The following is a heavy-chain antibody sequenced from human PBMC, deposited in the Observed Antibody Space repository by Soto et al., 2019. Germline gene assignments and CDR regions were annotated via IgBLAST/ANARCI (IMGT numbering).Heavy chain of an antibody. V-gene: IGHV1-18*01. Sequence: GASVKVSCKASGYTFTSYGISWVRQAPGQGLEWMGWISAYNGNTNYAQKLQGRVTMTTDTSTSTAYMELRSLRSDDTAVYYCARLSGYSYGYGINWFDPWGQGTTVTVSS. J-gene: IGHJ5*02. CDR2: ISAYNGNT. CDR3: ARLSGYSYGYGINWFDP. CDR1: GYTFTSYG. D-gene: IGHD5-18*01.